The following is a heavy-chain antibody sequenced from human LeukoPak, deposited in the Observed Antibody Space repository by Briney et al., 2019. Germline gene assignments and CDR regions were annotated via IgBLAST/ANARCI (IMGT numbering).Heavy chain of an antibody. J-gene: IGHJ4*02. CDR3: ARGGNLEN. Sequence: GSLRLSCAASGFTLNRYWMSWVRQAPGKGLEWVANISEDGGERHYVDSVKGRFTISRDNAKNSLYLQMNSLRAEDTAVYYCARGGNLENWGGGTLVTVSS. CDR2: ISEDGGER. CDR1: GFTLNRYW. D-gene: IGHD1-14*01. V-gene: IGHV3-7*01.